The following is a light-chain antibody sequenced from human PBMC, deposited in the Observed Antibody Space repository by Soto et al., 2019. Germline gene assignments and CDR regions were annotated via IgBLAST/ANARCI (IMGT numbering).Light chain of an antibody. V-gene: IGKV3-15*01. CDR2: GAS. Sequence: IGMTQSPSTLSVSPGDRATLSCRASQSVSSNLAWYQQKPGQAPRLLIYGASTRATGIPARFSAWGYETDFTLTISSLQTEDFGTFYCQQSYSTSITFGQGTRLEIK. CDR3: QQSYSTSIT. J-gene: IGKJ5*01. CDR1: QSVSSN.